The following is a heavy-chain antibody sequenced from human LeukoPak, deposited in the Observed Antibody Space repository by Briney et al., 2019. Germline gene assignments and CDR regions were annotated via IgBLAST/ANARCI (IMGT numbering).Heavy chain of an antibody. Sequence: ASVKVSCKASGYTFTSYGISWVRQAPGRGLEWMGWISAYNGNTNYAQKLQGRVTMTTDTSTSTAYMELRSLRSDDTAVYYCARDGLRYFDWLSNPFDYWGQGTLVTVSS. CDR1: GYTFTSYG. CDR3: ARDGLRYFDWLSNPFDY. D-gene: IGHD3-9*01. V-gene: IGHV1-18*01. CDR2: ISAYNGNT. J-gene: IGHJ4*02.